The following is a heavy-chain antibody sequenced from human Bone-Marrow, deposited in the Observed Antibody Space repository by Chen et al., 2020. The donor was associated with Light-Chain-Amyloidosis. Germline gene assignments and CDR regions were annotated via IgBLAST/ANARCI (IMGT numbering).Heavy chain of an antibody. CDR1: GFTFRTYG. V-gene: IGHV3-30*18. CDR2: ISYDENNQ. CDR3: AKDLQTYGDYDYYYYGLDV. D-gene: IGHD4-17*01. Sequence: QVQLVESGGGVVQPGKSLRLSCAASGFTFRTYGMHWVRQAPGKGLEWVALISYDENNQYYSDSVKGRFTISRDNSKNTVYLQMNSLRLEDTALYYCAKDLQTYGDYDYYYYGLDVWGQGTAVTVSS. J-gene: IGHJ6*02.